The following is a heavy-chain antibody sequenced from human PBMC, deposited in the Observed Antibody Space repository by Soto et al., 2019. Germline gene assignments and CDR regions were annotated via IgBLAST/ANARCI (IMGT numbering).Heavy chain of an antibody. CDR1: GGSFGGYY. J-gene: IGHJ3*02. V-gene: IGHV4-34*01. D-gene: IGHD3-22*01. CDR2: INQSGST. CDR3: ARVRYSDSSGFYDAFDI. Sequence: QVQLQQWGAGLLKPSETLSLTCAVYGGSFGGYYWNWIRLPPGKGLEWIGQINQSGSTNYSPSLKSRVTVSVDTSNNQFSLKLHSVTAADTAVYYCARVRYSDSSGFYDAFDIWGQGTMVTVSS.